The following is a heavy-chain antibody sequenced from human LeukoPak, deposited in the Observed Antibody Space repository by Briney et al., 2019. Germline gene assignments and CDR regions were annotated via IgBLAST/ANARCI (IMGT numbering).Heavy chain of an antibody. CDR3: ARTLPWRYSYGTYYFDY. V-gene: IGHV1-2*02. Sequence: ASVKVSCKASGYTFTGYYMHWVRQAPGQGLEGMGWINPNSGGTNYAQKFQGRVTMTRDTSISTAYMEMSRLRSDDTAVYYCARTLPWRYSYGTYYFDYWGQGTLVTVSS. D-gene: IGHD5-18*01. CDR1: GYTFTGYY. CDR2: INPNSGGT. J-gene: IGHJ4*02.